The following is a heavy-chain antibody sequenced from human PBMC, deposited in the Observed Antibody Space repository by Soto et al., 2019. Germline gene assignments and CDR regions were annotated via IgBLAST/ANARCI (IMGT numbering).Heavy chain of an antibody. Sequence: VKVSCKASGGTFSSYAISWVRQAPGQGLEWMGGIIPIFGTANYAQKFQGRVTITADESTSTAYMELSSLRSEDTAVYYCARDRGTMVRGGPPPNYYYYYYGMDVWGQGTTVTVSS. V-gene: IGHV1-69*01. D-gene: IGHD3-10*01. CDR3: ARDRGTMVRGGPPPNYYYYYYGMDV. CDR1: GGTFSSYA. J-gene: IGHJ6*02. CDR2: IIPIFGTA.